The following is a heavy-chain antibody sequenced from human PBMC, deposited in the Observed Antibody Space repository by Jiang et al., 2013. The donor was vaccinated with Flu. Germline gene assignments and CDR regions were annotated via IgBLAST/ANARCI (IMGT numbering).Heavy chain of an antibody. D-gene: IGHD3-10*01. CDR3: ARINGGTLIRGVPRGGWFDP. Sequence: KGLEWISYISLDSGSTIYYADSVKGRLTISRDNGKNSLYLQMNSLGDEDTAVYYCARINGGTLIRGVPRGGWFDPWGQGTLVTVSS. V-gene: IGHV3-48*02. CDR2: ISLDSGSTI. J-gene: IGHJ5*02.